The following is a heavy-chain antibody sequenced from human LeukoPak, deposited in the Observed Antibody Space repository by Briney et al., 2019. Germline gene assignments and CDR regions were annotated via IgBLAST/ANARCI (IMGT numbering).Heavy chain of an antibody. CDR1: GFTFNNYA. CDR3: ARDLRAFDI. CDR2: IISNGRST. Sequence: PGGSLRLSCAASGFTFNNYAMHWVRQAPGKGLEFVSVIISNGRSTNYLDSVKGRFTISRDNSKNTVYLQMGSLRVEDTAMYYCARDLRAFDIWGQGTMVTVSS. J-gene: IGHJ3*02. V-gene: IGHV3-64*02.